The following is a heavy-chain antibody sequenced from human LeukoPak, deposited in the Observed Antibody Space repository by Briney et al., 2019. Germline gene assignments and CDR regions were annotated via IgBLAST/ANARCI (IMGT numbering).Heavy chain of an antibody. Sequence: PGGSLRLSCAASTLTFSTYWMTWVRQTPGKGLEFVANINQDGSVKNYVGSVKGRFTISRDNAKNSLYLQMDSLRADDTAVYYCARDPGFSSFDYWGQGTLVTVSS. CDR1: TLTFSTYW. CDR2: INQDGSVK. CDR3: ARDPGFSSFDY. J-gene: IGHJ4*02. D-gene: IGHD3-3*02. V-gene: IGHV3-7*01.